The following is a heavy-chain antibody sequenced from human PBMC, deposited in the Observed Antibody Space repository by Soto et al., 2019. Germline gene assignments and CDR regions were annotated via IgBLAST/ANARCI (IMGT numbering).Heavy chain of an antibody. V-gene: IGHV3-21*01. D-gene: IGHD3-22*01. J-gene: IGHJ3*02. CDR3: ARWYYYDSSGYYQTTYAFEI. Sequence: PGGSLRLSCAASGFTFSSYSMNWVRQAPGKGLEWVSSISSSSSYIYYADSVKGRFTISRDNAKNSLYLQMNSLRAEDTAVYYCARWYYYDSSGYYQTTYAFEIWGQGTMVTVSS. CDR1: GFTFSSYS. CDR2: ISSSSSYI.